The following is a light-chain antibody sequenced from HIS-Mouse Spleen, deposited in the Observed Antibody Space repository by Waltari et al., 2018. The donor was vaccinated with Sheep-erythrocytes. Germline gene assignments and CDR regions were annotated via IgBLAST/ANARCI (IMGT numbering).Light chain of an antibody. CDR1: QSVLYSSNNKNY. CDR2: WAS. V-gene: IGKV4-1*01. J-gene: IGKJ4*01. Sequence: QSPDSLAVSLGERATINCKSSQSVLYSSNNKNYLAWYQQKPGQPPKLLIYWASTRESGVPDRFSGSGSGTDFTLTISSLQAEDVAVYYCQQYYSTLTFGGGTKVEIK. CDR3: QQYYSTLT.